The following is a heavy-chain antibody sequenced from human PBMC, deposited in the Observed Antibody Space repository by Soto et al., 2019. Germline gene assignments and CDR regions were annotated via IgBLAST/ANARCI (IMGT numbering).Heavy chain of an antibody. CDR2: VNPNSGNT. CDR1: GYTFTSYD. D-gene: IGHD6-13*01. Sequence: ASVKVSCKASGYTFTSYDINWVRQATGQGLEWMGWVNPNSGNTGYAQKFQGRVTMTRNTSISAAYMELSSLRSEDTAVYYCARGFIAAAGSDAFDIWGQGTMVTVSS. CDR3: ARGFIAAAGSDAFDI. J-gene: IGHJ3*02. V-gene: IGHV1-8*01.